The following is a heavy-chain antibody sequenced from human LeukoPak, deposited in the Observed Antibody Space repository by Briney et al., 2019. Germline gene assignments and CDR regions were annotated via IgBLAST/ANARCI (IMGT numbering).Heavy chain of an antibody. Sequence: ASVKVSCKASGYTSTSYYMHWVRQAPGQGLEWMGIINPSGGSTSYAQKFQGRVTMTRDTSTSTVYMELSSLRSEDTAVYYCARDHGYCSGGSCQGDYWGQGTLVTVSS. CDR3: ARDHGYCSGGSCQGDY. CDR2: INPSGGST. J-gene: IGHJ4*02. V-gene: IGHV1-46*01. D-gene: IGHD2-15*01. CDR1: GYTSTSYY.